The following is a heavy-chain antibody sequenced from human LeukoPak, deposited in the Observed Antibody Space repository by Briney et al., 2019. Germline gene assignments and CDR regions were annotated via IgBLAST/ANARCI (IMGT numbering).Heavy chain of an antibody. V-gene: IGHV1-18*01. D-gene: IGHD3-22*01. J-gene: IGHJ4*02. CDR1: GYTFTSYG. CDR3: ARRTTYYYDSSGYYYSDY. Sequence: GASVKVSCKASGYTFTSYGISWVRQAPGQGLEWMGWISAYNGNTNYAQKLQGRVTMTTDTSTSTAYVELRSLRSDDTTVYYCARRTTYYYDSSGYYYSDYWGQGTLVTVSS. CDR2: ISAYNGNT.